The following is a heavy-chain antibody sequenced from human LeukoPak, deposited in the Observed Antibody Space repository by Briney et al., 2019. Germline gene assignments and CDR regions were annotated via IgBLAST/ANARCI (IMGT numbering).Heavy chain of an antibody. J-gene: IGHJ4*02. D-gene: IGHD3-10*01. CDR3: ARAERITMVRGVI. V-gene: IGHV7-4-1*02. CDR1: GGTFSSYA. CDR2: INTNTGNP. Sequence: WASVKVSCKASGGTFSSYAISWVRQAPGQGLEWMGWINTNTGNPTYAQGFTGRFVFSLDTSVSTAYLQISSLKAEDTAVYYCARAERITMVRGVIWGQGTLVTVSS.